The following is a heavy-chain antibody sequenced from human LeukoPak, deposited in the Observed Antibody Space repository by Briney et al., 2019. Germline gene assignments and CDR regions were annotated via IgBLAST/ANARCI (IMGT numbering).Heavy chain of an antibody. V-gene: IGHV4-59*12. J-gene: IGHJ4*02. CDR2: IYYSGST. D-gene: IGHD3-9*01. CDR3: ARGGRRYFDWLRDSLFDY. CDR1: GGSISSYY. Sequence: SETLSLTCTVSGGSISSYYWSWIRQPPGKGLEWIGYIYYSGSTNYNPSLKSRVTISVDTSKNQFSLKLSSVTAADTAVYDCARGGRRYFDWLRDSLFDYWGQGTLVTVSS.